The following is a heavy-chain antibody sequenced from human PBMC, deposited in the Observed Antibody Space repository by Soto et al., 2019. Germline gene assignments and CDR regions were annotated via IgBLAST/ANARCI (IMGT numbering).Heavy chain of an antibody. D-gene: IGHD6-19*01. CDR1: GGTFSSYA. CDR3: GRDSSGWNDWFDP. Sequence: QVQLVQSGAEVKKPGSSVKVSCKASGGTFSSYAISWVRQAPGQGLEWMGGIIPIFGTANYAQKFQGRVTITGAEPRSTAYMELRSLGSGDTAVYYWGRDSSGWNDWFDPWGKGTLVTVPP. V-gene: IGHV1-69*01. CDR2: IIPIFGTA. J-gene: IGHJ5*02.